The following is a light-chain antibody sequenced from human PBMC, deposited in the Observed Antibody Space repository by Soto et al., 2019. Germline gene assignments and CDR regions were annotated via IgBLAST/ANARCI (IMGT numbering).Light chain of an antibody. J-gene: IGLJ1*01. CDR1: SSDVGAYKY. CDR3: SSFTGPTTLDV. V-gene: IGLV2-14*03. Sequence: QSVLTQPASVSGSPGQSVTISCTGTSSDVGAYKYVSWYQKHPGKAPKLMIYGVSNRPSGVSNRLSGSKSGNTAFLTISVLQPEDEADYYCSSFTGPTTLDVFGTGTKVTVL. CDR2: GVS.